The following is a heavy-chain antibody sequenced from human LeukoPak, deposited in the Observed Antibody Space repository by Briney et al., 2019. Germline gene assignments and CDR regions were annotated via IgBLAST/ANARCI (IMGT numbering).Heavy chain of an antibody. V-gene: IGHV4-39*01. J-gene: IGHJ6*03. CDR1: GGSISSGSYY. CDR3: ARNGQLDPGYYYMDV. Sequence: SETLSLTCTVSGGSISSGSYYWGWIRQPPGKGLEWIGSIYYSGSTYYNPSLKSRVTISVDTSKNQFSLKLSSVTAADTAVYYCARNGQLDPGYYYMDVWGKGTTVTVSS. CDR2: IYYSGST. D-gene: IGHD6-6*01.